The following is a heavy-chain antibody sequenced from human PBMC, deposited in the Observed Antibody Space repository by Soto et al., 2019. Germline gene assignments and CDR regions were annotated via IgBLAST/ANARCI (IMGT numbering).Heavy chain of an antibody. CDR2: INYSGST. J-gene: IGHJ6*03. Sequence: SETLSLTCAVSGGSISSSTSYWGWIRQPPGKGLEWIGSINYSGSTYYSPSLKSRVTISADTSKNQFSLKLSSVTAADTAVYYCARPVNYYYYYMDVWGKGTMVTVSS. CDR1: GGSISSSTSY. CDR3: ARPVNYYYYYMDV. V-gene: IGHV4-39*01.